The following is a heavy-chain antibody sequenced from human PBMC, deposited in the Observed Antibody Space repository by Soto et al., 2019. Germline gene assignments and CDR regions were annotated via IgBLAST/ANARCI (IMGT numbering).Heavy chain of an antibody. CDR1: GFTFSSYG. V-gene: IGHV3-33*01. CDR3: ARGGILGGYYPSYYYYGMDV. CDR2: IWYDGTDNK. Sequence: QVQLVESGGGVVQPGRSLRLSCAASGFTFSSYGMHWVRQAPGKGLEWVAIIWYDGTDNKYYADSVKGRFNISRDNSKNTLYLQMNSLRAEDTAVYFCARGGILGGYYPSYYYYGMDVWGQGTTVTVSS. D-gene: IGHD3-22*01. J-gene: IGHJ6*02.